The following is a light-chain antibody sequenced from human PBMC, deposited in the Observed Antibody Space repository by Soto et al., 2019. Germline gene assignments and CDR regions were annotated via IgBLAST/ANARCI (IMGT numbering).Light chain of an antibody. CDR1: SSDVGGYNY. J-gene: IGLJ2*01. CDR3: SSYAASDSFVV. Sequence: QSVLTQPPSASGSPGQSVTIACTGTSSDVGGYNYVSWYQHHPDKASKLIIYEVYKRPSGVPDRFSGSKSGNTASLTVSGLQAEDEAEYYCSSYAASDSFVVFGGGTKVTVL. CDR2: EVY. V-gene: IGLV2-8*01.